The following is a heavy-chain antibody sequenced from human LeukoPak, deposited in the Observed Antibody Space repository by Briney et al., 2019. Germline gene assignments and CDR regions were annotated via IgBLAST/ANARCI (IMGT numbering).Heavy chain of an antibody. CDR1: GGSISNNY. CDR3: ARWTVIPVKTYYFDY. Sequence: SETLSLTCTVSGGSISNNYWSWLRQPPGKGLEWIGYIYYSGNTNYNPSLKSRVTISVDTSKNQFSLKLSSATAADTAVYYCARWTVIPVKTYYFDYWGQGALVTVSS. J-gene: IGHJ4*02. D-gene: IGHD2-21*01. V-gene: IGHV4-59*01. CDR2: IYYSGNT.